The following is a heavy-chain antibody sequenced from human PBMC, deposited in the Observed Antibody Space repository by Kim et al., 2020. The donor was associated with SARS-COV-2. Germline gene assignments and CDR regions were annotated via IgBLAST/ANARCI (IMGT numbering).Heavy chain of an antibody. CDR2: IYYSGST. J-gene: IGHJ5*02. CDR3: ERQRTISSSFAP. D-gene: IGHD6-6*01. V-gene: IGHV4-59*08. CDR1: GGPISSYY. Sequence: SETLSLTCTVSGGPISSYYWTWIRQPPGKGLEWIGYIYYSGSTNYNPSLKSRVTISVDTSKNQFSLKLSSVTAADTAVYYCERQRTISSSFAPWGQGT.